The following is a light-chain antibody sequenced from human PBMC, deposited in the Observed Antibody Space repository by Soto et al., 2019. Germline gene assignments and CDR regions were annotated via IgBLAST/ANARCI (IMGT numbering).Light chain of an antibody. CDR2: LNSDGTH. Sequence: QPVLTQSPSASASLGASVKLTCTLSSGHSSYAIAWHQQQPEEGPRYLMKLNSDGTHSKGDGIPDSFSGSSSGAERYLTISSLQAEDEADYYCQPWGTAIRVFGGGTQLTLL. CDR3: QPWGTAIRV. CDR1: SGHSSYA. V-gene: IGLV4-69*01. J-gene: IGLJ3*02.